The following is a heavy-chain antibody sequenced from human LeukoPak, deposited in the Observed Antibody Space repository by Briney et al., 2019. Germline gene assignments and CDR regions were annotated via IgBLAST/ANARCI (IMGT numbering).Heavy chain of an antibody. Sequence: SETLSLTCSVSGGSISSSNYYWGWIRQPPGKGLEWIGSISYSGSTNYNPSLKSRVTISVDTSKNQFSLKLSSVTAADTAVYYCARLQKLHYYYGMDVWGQGTTVTVSS. V-gene: IGHV4-39*07. CDR3: ARLQKLHYYYGMDV. CDR1: GGSISSSNYY. D-gene: IGHD1-26*01. J-gene: IGHJ6*02. CDR2: ISYSGST.